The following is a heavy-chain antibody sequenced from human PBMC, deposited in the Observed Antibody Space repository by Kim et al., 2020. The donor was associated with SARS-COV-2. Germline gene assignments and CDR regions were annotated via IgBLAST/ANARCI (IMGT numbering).Heavy chain of an antibody. CDR2: IYPGDSDT. D-gene: IGHD3-9*01. CDR1: GYSFTSYW. V-gene: IGHV5-51*01. Sequence: GESLKISCKASGYSFTSYWIGWVRQMPGKGLEWMGIIYPGDSDTRYSPSFQRQVTISADKSISTAYLQWSSLKASDTAMYYCARQGVGAHILTGYYTGGWFDPWGQGTLVTVSS. J-gene: IGHJ5*02. CDR3: ARQGVGAHILTGYYTGGWFDP.